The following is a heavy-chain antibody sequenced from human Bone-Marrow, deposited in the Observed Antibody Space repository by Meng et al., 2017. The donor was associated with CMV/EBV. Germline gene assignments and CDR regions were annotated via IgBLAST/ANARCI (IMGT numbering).Heavy chain of an antibody. CDR2: IYPGDSDT. CDR1: GYRFTNYW. D-gene: IGHD5-24*01. V-gene: IGHV5-51*01. Sequence: GGSLRLSCKASGYRFTNYWIGWVRQMPGKGLECMGIIYPGDSDTRYSPSFQGQVTISADKSITTAYLQWSSLKASDTAMYYCAKLNGQMAAHFWAQGTLVTVSS. J-gene: IGHJ4*02. CDR3: AKLNGQMAAHF.